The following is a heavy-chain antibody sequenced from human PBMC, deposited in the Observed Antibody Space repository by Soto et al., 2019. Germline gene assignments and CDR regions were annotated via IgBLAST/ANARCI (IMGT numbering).Heavy chain of an antibody. CDR2: IYHSGST. D-gene: IGHD3-16*01. J-gene: IGHJ6*02. Sequence: SETLSLTCAVSGYSISSGYYWGWIRQPPGKGLEWIGSIYHSGSTYYNPSLKSRVTISVDTSKNQFSLKLSSVTAADTAVYYCAGGRGMDAWGQGATVTVSS. CDR3: AGGRGMDA. V-gene: IGHV4-38-2*01. CDR1: GYSISSGYY.